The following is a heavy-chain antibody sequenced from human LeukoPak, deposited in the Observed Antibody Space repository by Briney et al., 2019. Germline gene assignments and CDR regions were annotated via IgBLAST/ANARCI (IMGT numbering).Heavy chain of an antibody. Sequence: PGGSLRLSCAASGFTVSSNYMSSVRQAPGKRLEWVSVIYSGGSTYYADSVKGRFTISRDNSKKSLYLQMNSLRAEDTAVYYCARGLDDFWSGYYLDYWGQGTLVTVSS. CDR2: IYSGGST. D-gene: IGHD3-3*01. CDR1: GFTVSSNY. J-gene: IGHJ4*02. CDR3: ARGLDDFWSGYYLDY. V-gene: IGHV3-53*01.